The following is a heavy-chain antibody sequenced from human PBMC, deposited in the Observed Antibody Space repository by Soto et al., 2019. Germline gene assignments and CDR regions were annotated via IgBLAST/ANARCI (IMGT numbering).Heavy chain of an antibody. J-gene: IGHJ4*02. CDR3: ARSYYYGSGSYYYY. Sequence: PSETLSLTSTVSGGSISSYYWSWIRQPPGKGLEWIGYIYYSGSTNYNPSLKSRVTISVDTSKNQFSLKLSSVTAADTAVYYCARSYYYGSGSYYYYWGQGTLVTVSS. V-gene: IGHV4-59*01. CDR2: IYYSGST. D-gene: IGHD3-10*01. CDR1: GGSISSYY.